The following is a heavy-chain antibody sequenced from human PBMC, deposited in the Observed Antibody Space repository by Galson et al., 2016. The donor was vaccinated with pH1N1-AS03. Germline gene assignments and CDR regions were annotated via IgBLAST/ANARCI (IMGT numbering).Heavy chain of an antibody. CDR2: INTDSGVT. J-gene: IGHJ4*02. D-gene: IGHD5-18*01. CDR1: GYIFTGFY. V-gene: IGHV1-2*04. CDR3: AKDRAYTFEGRFDS. Sequence: SVKVSCKASGYIFTGFYVHWVRQAPGQGLEWMGWINTDSGVTNYAQKFQAWVTMTRDTSSSTAYMELSGLKSDDTAVYYCAKDRAYTFEGRFDSWGQGTVVTVSS.